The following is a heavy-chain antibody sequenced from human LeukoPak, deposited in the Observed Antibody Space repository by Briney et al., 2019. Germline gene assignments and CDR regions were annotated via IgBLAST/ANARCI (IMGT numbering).Heavy chain of an antibody. CDR2: IGPTGES. D-gene: IGHD6-19*01. Sequence: GGSLILSCVASGFTFSNYDMHWVRQATGKGLEWVSSIGPTGESYYPGSVKGRLTISRENARNSLHLQMNSLKVEDTAVYYGVRAGYSSGWYRFDYWGQGILVTVSS. CDR1: GFTFSNYD. V-gene: IGHV3-13*01. J-gene: IGHJ4*02. CDR3: VRAGYSSGWYRFDY.